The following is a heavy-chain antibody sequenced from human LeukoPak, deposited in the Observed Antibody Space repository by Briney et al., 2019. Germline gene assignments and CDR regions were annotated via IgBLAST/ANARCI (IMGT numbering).Heavy chain of an antibody. CDR2: INPNSGGT. V-gene: IGHV1-2*04. CDR3: ARVDCSSTSCYDYFDY. D-gene: IGHD2-2*01. CDR1: GYTFTSYY. Sequence: ASVKVSCKASGYTFTSYYMHWVRQAPGQGLEWMGWINPNSGGTNYAQKFQGWVTMTRDTSISTAYMELSRLRSDDTAVYYCARVDCSSTSCYDYFDYWGQGTLVTVSS. J-gene: IGHJ4*02.